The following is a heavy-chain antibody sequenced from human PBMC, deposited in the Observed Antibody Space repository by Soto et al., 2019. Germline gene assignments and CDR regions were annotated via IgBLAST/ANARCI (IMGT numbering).Heavy chain of an antibody. V-gene: IGHV1-69*13. D-gene: IGHD2-2*01. CDR1: EGTFSSYA. CDR3: ARGVLVPAAKDYYGMDV. CDR2: IIPIFGTA. Sequence: ASVKVSCKASEGTFSSYAISWVRQAPGQGLEWMGGIIPIFGTANYAQKFQGRVTITADESTSTAYMELSSLRSEDTAVFYCARGVLVPAAKDYYGMDVWGQGTTVTVSS. J-gene: IGHJ6*02.